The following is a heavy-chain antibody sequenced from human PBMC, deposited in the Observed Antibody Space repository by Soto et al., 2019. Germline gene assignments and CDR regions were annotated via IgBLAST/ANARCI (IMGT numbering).Heavy chain of an antibody. CDR2: IYYDGNNK. CDR1: GFTFSAYG. CDR3: ARVGGTVTSDY. D-gene: IGHD4-17*01. V-gene: IGHV3-33*01. J-gene: IGHJ4*02. Sequence: QVQLVESGGGVVQPGRSLRLSCAASGFTFSAYGMHWVRRPPAKGLEWLAMIYYDGNNKYYADSVEGRFTISRDNSKNTLYLQMSSLRAEDTAVYYCARVGGTVTSDYWGQGTLVTVSS.